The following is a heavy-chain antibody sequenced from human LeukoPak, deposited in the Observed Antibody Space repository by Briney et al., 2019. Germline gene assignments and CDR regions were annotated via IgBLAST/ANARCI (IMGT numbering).Heavy chain of an antibody. J-gene: IGHJ4*02. Sequence: SVKVSCKASGGTFSSYAISWVRQAPGQGLEWMGGIIPIFGTANYAQKFQGRVTITADESTSTAYMELSSLRSEDTAVYYCARHGNGDYAGDPPEYWGQGTLVTVSS. CDR1: GGTFSSYA. V-gene: IGHV1-69*13. CDR3: ARHGNGDYAGDPPEY. CDR2: IIPIFGTA. D-gene: IGHD4-17*01.